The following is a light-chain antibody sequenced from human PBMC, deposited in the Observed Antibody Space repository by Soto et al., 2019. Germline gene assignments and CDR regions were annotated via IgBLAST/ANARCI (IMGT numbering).Light chain of an antibody. J-gene: IGKJ1*01. Sequence: DVVLTQTPLSSPVTLGQPASISCRSSQSLVYSDGNTYLSWLQQRPGQPPRLLIYQISNRFSGVQDRFSGSGAGTDFTLKISRVEAEDVGVYYCMQFAPFPRTFGQGTKVEIK. V-gene: IGKV2-24*01. CDR3: MQFAPFPRT. CDR2: QIS. CDR1: QSLVYSDGNTY.